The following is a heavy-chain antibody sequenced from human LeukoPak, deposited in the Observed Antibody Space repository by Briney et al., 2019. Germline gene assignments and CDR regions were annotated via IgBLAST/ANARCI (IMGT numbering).Heavy chain of an antibody. CDR2: INPNSGGT. D-gene: IGHD3-16*01. CDR1: GYTFTGYY. CDR3: ARDRLAFHYYYMDV. V-gene: IGHV1-2*02. J-gene: IGHJ6*03. Sequence: GASVKVSCKASGYTFTGYYMHWVRQAPGQGLEWMGWINPNSGGTNYAQRFQGRVTMTRDTSISTAYMELSRLRSDDTAVYYCARDRLAFHYYYMDVWGKGTTVTVSS.